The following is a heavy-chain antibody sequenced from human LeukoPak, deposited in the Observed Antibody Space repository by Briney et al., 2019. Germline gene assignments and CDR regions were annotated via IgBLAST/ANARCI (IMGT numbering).Heavy chain of an antibody. D-gene: IGHD6-19*01. V-gene: IGHV1-69*06. J-gene: IGHJ4*02. CDR3: ARDLSQGRAVAGYFDN. CDR1: GGTFSSYA. CDR2: IIPIFGTA. Sequence: SVKVSRKASGGTFSSYAISWVRQAPGQGLEWMGVIIPIFGTANYAQKFQGRVTITADKSTSTAYKELSSLRSEDTAVYYCARDLSQGRAVAGYFDNWGQGTLVTVSS.